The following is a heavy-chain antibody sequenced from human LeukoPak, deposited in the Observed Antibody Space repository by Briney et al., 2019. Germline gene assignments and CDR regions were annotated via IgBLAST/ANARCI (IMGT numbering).Heavy chain of an antibody. J-gene: IGHJ6*03. CDR1: GFTFSSYA. Sequence: PGGSLRLSCAASGFTFSSYAMHWVRQAPGKGLEWVAVISYDGSNKYYADSVKGRFTISRDNSKNTLYLQMNSLRAEDTAVYYCARSHLGLYYYVDVWGKGTTVTVSS. D-gene: IGHD1-26*01. V-gene: IGHV3-30*01. CDR3: ARSHLGLYYYVDV. CDR2: ISYDGSNK.